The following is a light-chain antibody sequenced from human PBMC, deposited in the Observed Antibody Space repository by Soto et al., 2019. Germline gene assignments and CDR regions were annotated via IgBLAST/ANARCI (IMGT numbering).Light chain of an antibody. CDR1: QTINNW. V-gene: IGKV1-5*01. J-gene: IGKJ1*01. CDR2: HAS. CDR3: QHYNSYPWT. Sequence: DIQMTQSPSTLSASIGDRVTITCRARQTINNWWAWYQQKPGKATNLLIYHASNLETGVPSRFSGSAFGTEFTLTISSLQPDDFATYYCQHYNSYPWTFGQGTKVDIK.